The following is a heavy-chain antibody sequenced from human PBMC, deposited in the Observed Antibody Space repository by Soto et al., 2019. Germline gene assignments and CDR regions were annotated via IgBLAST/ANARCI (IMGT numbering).Heavy chain of an antibody. Sequence: SETLSLTCAVSGGSISSGGYSWSWIRQPPGKGLEWIGYIYHSGSTYYNPSLKSRVTISVDRSKNQFSLKLSSVTAADTAVYYCAREEGGYSYGYIGYWGQGTLVTVSS. CDR3: AREEGGYSYGYIGY. CDR2: IYHSGST. J-gene: IGHJ1*01. D-gene: IGHD5-18*01. CDR1: GGSISSGGYS. V-gene: IGHV4-30-2*01.